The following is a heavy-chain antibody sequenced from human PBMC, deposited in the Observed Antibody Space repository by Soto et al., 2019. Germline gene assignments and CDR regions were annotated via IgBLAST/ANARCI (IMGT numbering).Heavy chain of an antibody. CDR1: GFTFSSYW. V-gene: IGHV3-7*05. CDR3: AKKGYYYDSSGSTVYFDY. J-gene: IGHJ4*02. Sequence: GGSLRLSCAASGFTFSSYWMSWVRQAPGKGLEWVANIKQDGSEKYYVDSVKGRFTISRDNAKNSLYLQMNSLRAEDTAVYYCAKKGYYYDSSGSTVYFDYWGQGTLVTVSS. CDR2: IKQDGSEK. D-gene: IGHD3-22*01.